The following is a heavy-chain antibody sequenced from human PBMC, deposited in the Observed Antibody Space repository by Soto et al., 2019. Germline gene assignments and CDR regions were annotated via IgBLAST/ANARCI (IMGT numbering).Heavy chain of an antibody. V-gene: IGHV4-59*01. CDR3: ARNSGGIDY. Sequence: QVQLQESGPGLVKPSETLSLTCTVSGGSISSYYWSWIRQPPGKGLEWIGYIYYSGSTNYNPSLKSRVTISVDTAKNQFSLKLSSVTAADTAVYYCARNSGGIDYWGQGTLVTVSS. CDR2: IYYSGST. CDR1: GGSISSYY. D-gene: IGHD3-10*01. J-gene: IGHJ4*02.